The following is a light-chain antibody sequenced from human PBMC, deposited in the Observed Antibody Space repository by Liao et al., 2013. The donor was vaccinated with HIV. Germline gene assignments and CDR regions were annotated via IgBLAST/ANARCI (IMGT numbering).Light chain of an antibody. J-gene: IGLJ2*01. CDR1: NIGTKS. CDR3: QAWDRNTAI. Sequence: SYELTQPPSVSVAPGKTARIPCGGHNIGTKSVNWYQRKPGQSPLLVIYQDTYRPSGIPERFSGSNSGNTATLTISGTQPMDEADYYCQAWDRNTAIFGGGTKLTVL. V-gene: IGLV3-21*01. CDR2: QDT.